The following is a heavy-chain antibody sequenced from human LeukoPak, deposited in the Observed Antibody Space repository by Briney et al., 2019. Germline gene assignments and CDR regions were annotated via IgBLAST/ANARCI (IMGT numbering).Heavy chain of an antibody. CDR2: VFYSGNT. CDR3: ARHISVSYDAFDL. Sequence: PSETLSLICSVSGGSITGYYWSWIRQPPGKGLEEIGYVFYSGNTLYNPSLKSRVTITVDTSKTQFSLKLTSVTAADTAVYYCARHISVSYDAFDLWGRGTMVTVSS. CDR1: GGSITGYY. V-gene: IGHV4-59*08. D-gene: IGHD6-19*01. J-gene: IGHJ3*01.